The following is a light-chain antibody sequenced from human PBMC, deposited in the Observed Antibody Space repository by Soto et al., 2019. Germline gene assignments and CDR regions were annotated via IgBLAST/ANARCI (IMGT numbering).Light chain of an antibody. CDR2: RAS. J-gene: IGKJ1*01. CDR1: QNIYSN. CDR3: LQYHNLWA. Sequence: IVMTQSPATLSVSPGERATLSCRASQNIYSNIAWYQQRPGQAPRLLIYRASTRATGVPARFSGSGSGTEFTLTISSLQSEDFTVYSCLQYHNLWAFGQGTKVYIK. V-gene: IGKV3-15*01.